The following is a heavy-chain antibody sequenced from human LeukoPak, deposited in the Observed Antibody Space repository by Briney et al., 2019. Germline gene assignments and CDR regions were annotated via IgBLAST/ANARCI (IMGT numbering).Heavy chain of an antibody. J-gene: IGHJ4*02. CDR3: ARGLRIAVAGNIDY. D-gene: IGHD6-19*01. CDR2: INWNGGST. CDR1: GFTFDDYG. Sequence: PGGSLRLSCAASGFTFDDYGMSWVRQAPGKGLEWVSGINWNGGSTGYADSVKGRFTISRDNAKNSLYLQMNSLRAEDTALYYCARGLRIAVAGNIDYWGQGTLVTVSS. V-gene: IGHV3-20*04.